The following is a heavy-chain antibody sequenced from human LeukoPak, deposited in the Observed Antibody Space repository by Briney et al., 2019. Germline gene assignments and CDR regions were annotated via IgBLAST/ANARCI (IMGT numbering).Heavy chain of an antibody. CDR3: AKEAGIAAAGIFDY. D-gene: IGHD6-13*01. J-gene: IGHJ4*02. Sequence: GRSLRLSCAASGFTFSSYGMHWVRQAPGKGLEWVAVISYDGSNKYYADSVKGRFTISRDNSKNTLYLQMNSLRAEDTAVYYCAKEAGIAAAGIFDYWGQGTLVTVSS. V-gene: IGHV3-30*18. CDR1: GFTFSSYG. CDR2: ISYDGSNK.